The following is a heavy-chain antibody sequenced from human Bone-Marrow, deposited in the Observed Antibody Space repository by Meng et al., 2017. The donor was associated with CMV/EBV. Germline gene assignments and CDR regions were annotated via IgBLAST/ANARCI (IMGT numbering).Heavy chain of an antibody. V-gene: IGHV3-30*02. J-gene: IGHJ5*02. CDR3: GKDPCLGSCYLDH. Sequence: GESLKISCAASGFTFSSYGMHWVRQAPGKGLEWVAFIRYDGNNKYYVDSVKGRFTISRDNSKNTLYLQMNSLRPEDTAVYYCGKDPCLGSCYLDHWGQGTLVTVSS. D-gene: IGHD2-2*01. CDR2: IRYDGNNK. CDR1: GFTFSSYG.